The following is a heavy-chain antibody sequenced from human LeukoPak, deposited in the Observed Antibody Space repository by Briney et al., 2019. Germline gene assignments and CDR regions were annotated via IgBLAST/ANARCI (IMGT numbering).Heavy chain of an antibody. Sequence: SLRLSCAASGFTFDDYAMHWVRQAPGKGLEWVSGISWNSGSIGYADSVKGRFTISRDNAKNSLYLQMNSLRAEDTALYYCAKDHGDSFDYWGQGTLVTVSS. CDR3: AKDHGDSFDY. CDR2: ISWNSGSI. D-gene: IGHD2-8*01. J-gene: IGHJ4*02. CDR1: GFTFDDYA. V-gene: IGHV3-9*01.